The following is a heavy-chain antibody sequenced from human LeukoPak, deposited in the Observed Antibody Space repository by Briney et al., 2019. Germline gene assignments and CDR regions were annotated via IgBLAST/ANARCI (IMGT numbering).Heavy chain of an antibody. CDR3: ARDVVATIGVFDY. CDR2: IYHSGST. Sequence: QASGTLSLTCAVSGGSISSSNWWSWVRQPPGKGPEWIGEIYHSGSTNYNPSLKSRVTISVDKSKNQFSLKLSSVTAADTAVYYCARDVVATIGVFDYWGQGTLVTVSS. J-gene: IGHJ4*02. D-gene: IGHD5-12*01. CDR1: GGSISSSNW. V-gene: IGHV4-4*02.